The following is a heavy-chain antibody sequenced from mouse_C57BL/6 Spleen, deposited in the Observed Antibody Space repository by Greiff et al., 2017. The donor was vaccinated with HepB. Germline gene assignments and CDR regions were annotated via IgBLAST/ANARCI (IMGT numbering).Heavy chain of an antibody. Sequence: QVQLQQPGAELVKPGASVKLSCKASGYTFTSYWMHWVKQRPGQGLEWIGMIHPNSGSTNYNEKFKSKATLTVDKSSSTAYMQLSSLTSEDSAVYYCARDYYDYDSYYFDYWGQGTTLTVSS. CDR1: GYTFTSYW. J-gene: IGHJ2*01. CDR3: ARDYYDYDSYYFDY. V-gene: IGHV1-64*01. CDR2: IHPNSGST. D-gene: IGHD2-4*01.